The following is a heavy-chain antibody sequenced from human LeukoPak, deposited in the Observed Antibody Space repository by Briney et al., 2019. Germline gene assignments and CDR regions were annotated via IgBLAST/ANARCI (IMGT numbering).Heavy chain of an antibody. CDR2: ISGSGGST. CDR3: AKEGSSMVRGPFDY. D-gene: IGHD3-10*01. J-gene: IGHJ4*02. Sequence: GGSLRLSCAASGFTFSSYSMNWVRQAPGKGLEWVSAISGSGGSTYYADSVKGRFTISRDNSKNTLYLQMNSLRAEDTAVYYCAKEGSSMVRGPFDYWGQRTLVTVSS. V-gene: IGHV3-23*01. CDR1: GFTFSSYS.